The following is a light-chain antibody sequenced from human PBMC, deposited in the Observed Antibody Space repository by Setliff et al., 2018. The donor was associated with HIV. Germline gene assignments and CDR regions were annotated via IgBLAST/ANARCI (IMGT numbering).Light chain of an antibody. V-gene: IGLV2-23*02. CDR3: CSYAGSRIFYV. Sequence: QSALTQPASVSGSPGQSITISCTGTSSDVGSYNLVSWYQQHPGKAPKLMIYEVSKRPSGVSNRFSGSKSGNTASLTISGLQAEDEADYYCCSYAGSRIFYVFGTGTKVTV. CDR2: EVS. J-gene: IGLJ1*01. CDR1: SSDVGSYNL.